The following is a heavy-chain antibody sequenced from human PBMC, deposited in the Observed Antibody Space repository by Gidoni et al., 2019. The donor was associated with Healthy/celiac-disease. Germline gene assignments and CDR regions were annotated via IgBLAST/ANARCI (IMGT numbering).Heavy chain of an antibody. V-gene: IGHV4-61*01. D-gene: IGHD3-22*01. Sequence: QVQLQESGPGLVKPSETLSLTCSVSGGYVSSGSYYWSWIRQPPGKGLEWIGYIYYSGSTNHNPSLKSRGTISVDTSKNQFSLKLSSVTAADTAVDYCARAGDRLRVYYDIEDGFEYYFDYWGQGTLVTVSS. J-gene: IGHJ4*02. CDR1: GGYVSSGSYY. CDR3: ARAGDRLRVYYDIEDGFEYYFDY. CDR2: IYYSGST.